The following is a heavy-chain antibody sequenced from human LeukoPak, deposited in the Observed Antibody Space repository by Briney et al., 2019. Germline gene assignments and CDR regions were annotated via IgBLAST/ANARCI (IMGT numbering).Heavy chain of an antibody. D-gene: IGHD1-1*01. Sequence: SETLSLTCTVSGGSINNYYWSWIRQPPGKGLEWIGYISYSGSTNFNPSLKSRVTISVDTSKNQFSLKLSSVTAADTAVYYCAREGTAGTNLNWFDPWGQGTLVTVSS. CDR2: ISYSGST. J-gene: IGHJ5*02. CDR1: GGSINNYY. CDR3: AREGTAGTNLNWFDP. V-gene: IGHV4-59*01.